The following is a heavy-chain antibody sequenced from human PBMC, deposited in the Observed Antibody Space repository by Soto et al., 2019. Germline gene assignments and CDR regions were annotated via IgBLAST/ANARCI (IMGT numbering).Heavy chain of an antibody. CDR1: GGSISSYY. D-gene: IGHD3-9*01. J-gene: IGHJ6*03. CDR2: IYYSGST. V-gene: IGHV4-59*01. CDR3: ARALPYDILTGHYYYYYYMDV. Sequence: SETLSLTCTVSGGSISSYYWSWIRQPPGKGLEWIGYIYYSGSTNYNPSLKSRVTISVDTSKNQFSLKLSSVTAADTAVYYCARALPYDILTGHYYYYYYMDVWGKGTTVTVSS.